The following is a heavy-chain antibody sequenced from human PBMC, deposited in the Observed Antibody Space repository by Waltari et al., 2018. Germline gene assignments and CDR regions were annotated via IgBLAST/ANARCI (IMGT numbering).Heavy chain of an antibody. Sequence: EVQLVEYGGGLIQPGGSLRLSCAASGFTVSTNYMSWFSQAPGKGLELVSVIYSGGSTYYADSVKGRFTISRDNSKNTLYLQMNSLRAEDTAVYYCARDSPYSSSWSDYWGQGTLVTVSS. J-gene: IGHJ4*02. CDR2: IYSGGST. CDR1: GFTVSTNY. V-gene: IGHV3-53*01. D-gene: IGHD6-13*01. CDR3: ARDSPYSSSWSDY.